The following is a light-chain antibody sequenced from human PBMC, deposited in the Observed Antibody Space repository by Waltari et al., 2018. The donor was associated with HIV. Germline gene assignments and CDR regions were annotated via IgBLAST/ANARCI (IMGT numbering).Light chain of an antibody. Sequence: TGISTDSRFYQSVSWYQQHPGKIPRLIIFDINNRPSGVSDHISGSRSGNSASLTFSGLQSADEAHYYSASTKLAYTLIFGGGTKLTVL. J-gene: IGLJ2*01. V-gene: IGLV2-14*03. CDR2: DIN. CDR3: ASTKLAYTLI. CDR1: STDSRFYQS.